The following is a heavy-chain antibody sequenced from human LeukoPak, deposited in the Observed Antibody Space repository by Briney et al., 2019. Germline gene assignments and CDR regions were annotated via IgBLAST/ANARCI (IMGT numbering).Heavy chain of an antibody. CDR2: IYYSGNT. V-gene: IGHV4-39*01. J-gene: IGHJ4*02. D-gene: IGHD1-26*01. CDR1: GDSISSSSYY. CDR3: ARWWEQPFYYFDY. Sequence: PSETLSLTCTVSGDSISSSSYYWGWIRQPPGKGLEWIGSIYYSGNTYYNPSLKSRVTISVDTSKNQFSLKLSSVTAADTAVYYCARWWEQPFYYFDYWGQGTLVTVSS.